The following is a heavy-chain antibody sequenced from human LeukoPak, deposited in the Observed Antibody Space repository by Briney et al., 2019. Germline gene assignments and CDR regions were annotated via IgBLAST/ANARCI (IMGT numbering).Heavy chain of an antibody. CDR1: GASVSSVSDY. CDR3: AXXDYDSTGSYWGYYFDY. Sequence: SETLSLTCSVSGASVSSVSDYWGWFRQSPGEGLEGIGSIIYGGRTYYNPSLKSRVTMSVDTSKNQFSLKMRSVTAADTAVYYCAXXDYDSTGSYWGYYFDYWGQGTLVTVSS. D-gene: IGHD3-22*01. V-gene: IGHV4-39*01. J-gene: IGHJ4*02. CDR2: IIYGGRT.